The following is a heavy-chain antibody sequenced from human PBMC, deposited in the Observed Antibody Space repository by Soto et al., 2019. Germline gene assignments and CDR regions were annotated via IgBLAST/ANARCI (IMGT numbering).Heavy chain of an antibody. J-gene: IGHJ6*02. V-gene: IGHV3-30*18. CDR3: AKEGTITMVRGVNYYYYGMDV. CDR2: ISYDGSNK. Sequence: PGGSLRLSCAASGFTFSSYGMHWVRQAPGKGLEWVAVISYDGSNKYYADSVKGRFTISRDNSKNTLYLQMNSLRAEDTAVYYCAKEGTITMVRGVNYYYYGMDVWGQGTTVTVSS. D-gene: IGHD3-10*01. CDR1: GFTFSSYG.